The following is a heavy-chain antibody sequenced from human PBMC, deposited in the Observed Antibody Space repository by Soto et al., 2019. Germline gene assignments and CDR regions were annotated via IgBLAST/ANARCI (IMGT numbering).Heavy chain of an antibody. J-gene: IGHJ4*02. CDR3: ASGAAFYYDTSRY. Sequence: GGSLRLSCAAPGFNFNIHALHWIRQAPGEGLEWVAVMSPGGNSQYYADSVKGRFTISRDTSKSTLYLQMTSLRPEDTAVYYCASGAAFYYDTSRYWGQGTLVTVSS. CDR1: GFNFNIHA. CDR2: MSPGGNSQ. V-gene: IGHV3-30-3*01. D-gene: IGHD3-22*01.